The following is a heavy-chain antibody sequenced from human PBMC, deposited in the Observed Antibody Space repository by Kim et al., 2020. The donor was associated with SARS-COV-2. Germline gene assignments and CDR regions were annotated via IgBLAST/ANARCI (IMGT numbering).Heavy chain of an antibody. CDR1: GFTFSSYG. Sequence: GGSLRLSCAASGFTFSSYGMHWVRQAPGKGLEWVAVISYDGSNKYYADSVKGRFTISRDNSKNTLYLQMNSLRAEDTAVYYCARPYSNYVYYFDYWGHGT. CDR3: ARPYSNYVYYFDY. V-gene: IGHV3-30*03. D-gene: IGHD4-4*01. J-gene: IGHJ4*01. CDR2: ISYDGSNK.